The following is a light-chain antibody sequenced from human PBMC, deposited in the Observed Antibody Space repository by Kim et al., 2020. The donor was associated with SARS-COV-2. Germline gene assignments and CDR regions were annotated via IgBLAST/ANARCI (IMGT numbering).Light chain of an antibody. J-gene: IGLJ2*01. V-gene: IGLV1-44*01. Sequence: GQRVTVSCYGSSSNIGSNTVNWYRQLPGTAPKLLIYTNNQRPSGVPDRFSGSKSGTSASLAISGLQSEDEADYYCAAWDDSLNGVVFGGGTKLTVL. CDR1: SSNIGSNT. CDR2: TNN. CDR3: AAWDDSLNGVV.